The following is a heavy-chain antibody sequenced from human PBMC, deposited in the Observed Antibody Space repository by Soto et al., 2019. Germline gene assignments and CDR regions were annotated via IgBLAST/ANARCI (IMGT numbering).Heavy chain of an antibody. CDR1: GGSISSYY. D-gene: IGHD5-12*01. CDR3: ARATVRWLQRPYFDY. V-gene: IGHV4-59*01. Sequence: SETLSLTYTVSGGSISSYYWSWIRQPPGKGLEWIGYIYYSGSTNYNPSLKSRATISVDTSKNQFSLKLSSVTAAGTAVYYCARATVRWLQRPYFDYWGQGTLVTVSS. CDR2: IYYSGST. J-gene: IGHJ4*02.